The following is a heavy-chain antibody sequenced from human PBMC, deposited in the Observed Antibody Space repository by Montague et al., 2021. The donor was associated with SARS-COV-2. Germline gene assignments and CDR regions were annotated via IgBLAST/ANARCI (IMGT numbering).Heavy chain of an antibody. CDR2: IGTAGDT. CDR1: GFTFSSYD. J-gene: IGHJ6*02. V-gene: IGHV3-13*04. D-gene: IGHD3-10*01. CDR3: ARGDITMVQGVITYYYYYDMDV. Sequence: SLRLSCAASGFTFSSYDMHWVRQATGKGLEWVSAIGTAGDTYYPGSVKGRFTISRENAKNSLYLQMNSLRAGDTAVYYCARGDITMVQGVITYYYYYDMDVWGQGTTVTVSS.